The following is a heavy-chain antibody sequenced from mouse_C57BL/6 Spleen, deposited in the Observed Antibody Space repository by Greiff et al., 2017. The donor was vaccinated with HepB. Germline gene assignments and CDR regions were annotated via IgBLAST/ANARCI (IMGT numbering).Heavy chain of an antibody. D-gene: IGHD1-1*01. J-gene: IGHJ1*03. V-gene: IGHV1-81*01. CDR1: GYTFTSYG. CDR3: ARGGDYYGSSYDWYFDV. CDR2: IYPRSGNT. Sequence: VQLQQSGAELARPGASVKLSCKASGYTFTSYGISWVKQRTGQGLEWIGEIYPRSGNTYYNEKFKGKATLTADTSSSTAYMELRSLTSEDSAVYFCARGGDYYGSSYDWYFDVWGTGTTVTVSS.